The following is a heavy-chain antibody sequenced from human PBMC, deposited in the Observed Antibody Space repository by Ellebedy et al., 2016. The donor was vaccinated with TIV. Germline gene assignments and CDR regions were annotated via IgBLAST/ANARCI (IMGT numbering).Heavy chain of an antibody. CDR3: ARSPGWYYYDN. Sequence: ESLKISCAASGFTFSSYSMNWVRQSPSKGLEWIGEIHRSGSTNYNPSLKSRLTILVDTSKNQFSLRLSSVTAADTAVYYCARSPGWYYYDNWGQGTLVTVSS. CDR2: IHRSGST. J-gene: IGHJ4*02. CDR1: GFTFSSYS. V-gene: IGHV4-34*01.